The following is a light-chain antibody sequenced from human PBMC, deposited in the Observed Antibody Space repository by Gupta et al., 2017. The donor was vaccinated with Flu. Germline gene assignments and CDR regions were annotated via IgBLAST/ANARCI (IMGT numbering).Light chain of an antibody. CDR2: DVT. V-gene: IGLV2-14*03. CDR3: SSHTSSSQLV. Sequence: QSALPQPASVSGSPGQSITISCTGTSSDVGGYNFISWYQQHPGKAPKLMIFDVTNRPSGVSNRFSGSKSGNTASLTISGLQAEDEADYYCSSHTSSSQLVFGTGTKVTVL. CDR1: SSDVGGYNF. J-gene: IGLJ1*01.